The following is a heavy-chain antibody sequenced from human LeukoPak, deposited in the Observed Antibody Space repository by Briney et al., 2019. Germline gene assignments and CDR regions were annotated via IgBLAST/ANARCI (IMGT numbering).Heavy chain of an antibody. Sequence: GDSLKISCEASGYSFANYWIAWVRQAPGQRLEWMGWISAGNGNTKYSQNFQGRVTFISNTSATTAFMELSSLRSEDAAVYYCARDSGSGNNDYWGQGTLVTVSS. J-gene: IGHJ4*02. D-gene: IGHD1-26*01. CDR1: GYSFANYW. V-gene: IGHV1-3*01. CDR2: ISAGNGNT. CDR3: ARDSGSGNNDY.